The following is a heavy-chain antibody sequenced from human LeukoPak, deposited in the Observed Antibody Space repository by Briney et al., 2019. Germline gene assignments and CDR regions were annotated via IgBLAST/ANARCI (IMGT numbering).Heavy chain of an antibody. CDR2: SYSGGNT. CDR3: ARRAGEYSHPYDY. V-gene: IGHV3-53*01. J-gene: IGHJ4*02. D-gene: IGHD6-19*01. Sequence: GGSLRLSCTVSGFTVSSNSMSWVRQAPGKGLEWVSFSYSGGNTHYSDSVKGRFTISRDNSKNTLYLQMNSLRADDTAVYYCARRAGEYSHPYDYWGQGTLVTVSS. CDR1: GFTVSSNS.